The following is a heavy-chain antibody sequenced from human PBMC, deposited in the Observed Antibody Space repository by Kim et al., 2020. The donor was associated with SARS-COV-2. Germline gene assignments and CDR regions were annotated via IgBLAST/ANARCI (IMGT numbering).Heavy chain of an antibody. J-gene: IGHJ5*02. CDR3: AKAKVGYNWFDP. D-gene: IGHD1-26*01. V-gene: IGHV3-30*02. Sequence: SVKGRLTIAGDQSKNTLYLRMNSLRAEDTAVYYCAKAKVGYNWFDPWGQGTLLTVS.